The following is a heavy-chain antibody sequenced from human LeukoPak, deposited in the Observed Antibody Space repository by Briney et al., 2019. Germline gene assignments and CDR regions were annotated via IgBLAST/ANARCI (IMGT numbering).Heavy chain of an antibody. CDR2: ISSSSSTK. J-gene: IGHJ4*02. D-gene: IGHD3-22*01. CDR1: GFSFSTYN. CDR3: ARDSIGYYDSSDVYYFDY. Sequence: GGSLRLSCAASGFSFSTYNMNWVRQAPGKGLDWVSYISSSSSTKYYADSVKGRFTISRDNAKNSLYLQMNSLRAEDTAVYYCARDSIGYYDSSDVYYFDYWGQGTLVTVSS. V-gene: IGHV3-48*04.